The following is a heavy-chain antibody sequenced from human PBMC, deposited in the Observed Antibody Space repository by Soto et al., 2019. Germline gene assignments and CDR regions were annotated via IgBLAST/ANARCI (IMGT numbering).Heavy chain of an antibody. Sequence: GGSLRLSWAASGFTFSSYAMSWVRQAPGKGLEWVSAISGSGGSTYYADSVKGRFTISRDNSKNTLYLQMNSLRAEDTAVYYCAKGSGWTRPSDWYYFDYWGQGTLVTVSS. CDR3: AKGSGWTRPSDWYYFDY. CDR1: GFTFSSYA. V-gene: IGHV3-23*01. D-gene: IGHD6-19*01. J-gene: IGHJ4*02. CDR2: ISGSGGST.